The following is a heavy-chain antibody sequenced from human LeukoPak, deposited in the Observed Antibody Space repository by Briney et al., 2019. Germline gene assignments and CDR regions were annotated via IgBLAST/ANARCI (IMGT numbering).Heavy chain of an antibody. CDR1: GGSISSYY. Sequence: KPSETLSLTCTVSGGSISSYYWSWIRQPPGKGLEWIGYIYYSGSTNYNLSLKSRVTISVDTSKNQFSLKLSSVTAADTAVYYCARHIRGATGNWFDPWGQGTLVTVSS. J-gene: IGHJ5*02. CDR2: IYYSGST. CDR3: ARHIRGATGNWFDP. D-gene: IGHD1-26*01. V-gene: IGHV4-59*08.